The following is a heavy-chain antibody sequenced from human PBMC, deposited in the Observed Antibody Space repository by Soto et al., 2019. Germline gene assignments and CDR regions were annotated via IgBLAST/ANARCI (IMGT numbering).Heavy chain of an antibody. CDR1: GYSISIGNY. D-gene: IGHD1-26*01. V-gene: IGHV4-38-2*02. J-gene: IGHJ4*02. Sequence: SETLSLTCPVSGYSISIGNYWCFIRQPPGKRLEWIGSIYQSGSTYYNPSLRSRATISVDTSKNQFSLKLSSVTAADTAVYYCARVLGAPLYYFDYWGQGILVTVSS. CDR2: IYQSGST. CDR3: ARVLGAPLYYFDY.